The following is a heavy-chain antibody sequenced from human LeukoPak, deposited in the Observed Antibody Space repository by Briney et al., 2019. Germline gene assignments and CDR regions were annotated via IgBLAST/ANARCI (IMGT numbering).Heavy chain of an antibody. CDR1: GFNVSYYS. CDR3: AGGGATSFDY. J-gene: IGHJ4*02. V-gene: IGHV3-48*04. Sequence: PGGSLRLSCAASGFNVSYYSMNWVRQAPGKGLEWVSYISFSNSTLYYADSVRGRFTISRDNAKNSLSPQMNSLRAEDTAVYYCAGGGATSFDYWGQGILVTVSS. CDR2: ISFSNSTL. D-gene: IGHD5-12*01.